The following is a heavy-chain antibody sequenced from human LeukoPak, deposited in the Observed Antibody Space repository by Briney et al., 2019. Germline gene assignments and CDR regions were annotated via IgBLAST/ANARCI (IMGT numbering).Heavy chain of an antibody. D-gene: IGHD5/OR15-5a*01. V-gene: IGHV3-7*01. CDR2: IKRDGSEK. CDR3: ARDVSVSGMDV. CDR1: GFTFTDYW. J-gene: IGHJ6*02. Sequence: GGSVRLSCAASGFTFTDYWMSWVRQAPGKGLEWVANIKRDGSEKYYVDSVKGRFTISRDNPKKSVYLQMNSLRAEDTAIYYCARDVSVSGMDVWGQGTTVSVSS.